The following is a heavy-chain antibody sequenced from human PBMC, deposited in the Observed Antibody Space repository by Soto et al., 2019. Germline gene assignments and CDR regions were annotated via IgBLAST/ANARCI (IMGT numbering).Heavy chain of an antibody. J-gene: IGHJ6*02. V-gene: IGHV3-30*18. CDR2: ISYDGSNN. D-gene: IGHD7-27*01. Sequence: QVQLVESGGGVVQPGRSLRLSCAASGFTFSSYGMHWVRQAPGKGLEWVAVISYDGSNNYYADSVKGRFTISRDNSKNTLYLQMNSLRAEDTAVYYCAKDLLGPGRAYGMVVWGQGTTVTVSS. CDR1: GFTFSSYG. CDR3: AKDLLGPGRAYGMVV.